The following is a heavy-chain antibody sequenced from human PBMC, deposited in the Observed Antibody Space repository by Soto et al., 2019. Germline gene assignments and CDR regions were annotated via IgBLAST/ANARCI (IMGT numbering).Heavy chain of an antibody. V-gene: IGHV1-18*01. Sequence: QVQLVQSGAEVKKPGASVKVSCKASGYTFTSYGISWVRQAPGQGLEWMGWISAYNGNTNYAQKLQGRVTMTTDTSTSTAYMEVRSLRSDDTAVYYCAREVVVVVAATTEGATRTFDYWGQGTLVTVSS. CDR3: AREVVVVVAATTEGATRTFDY. CDR1: GYTFTSYG. J-gene: IGHJ4*02. D-gene: IGHD2-15*01. CDR2: ISAYNGNT.